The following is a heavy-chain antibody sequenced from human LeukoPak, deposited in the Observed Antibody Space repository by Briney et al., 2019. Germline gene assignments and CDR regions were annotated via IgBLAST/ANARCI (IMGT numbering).Heavy chain of an antibody. CDR2: ISSDGGST. J-gene: IGHJ6*02. CDR1: GFTFRRFA. Sequence: GGSLRLSCAASGFTFRRFAIHWVRQPPGKGLEYVSAISSDGGSTYYANSVKGRFTISRDNSKNTLYLQMGSLRAEDMAVYYCARVYNGMDVWGQGTTVTVSS. V-gene: IGHV3-64*01. CDR3: ARVYNGMDV.